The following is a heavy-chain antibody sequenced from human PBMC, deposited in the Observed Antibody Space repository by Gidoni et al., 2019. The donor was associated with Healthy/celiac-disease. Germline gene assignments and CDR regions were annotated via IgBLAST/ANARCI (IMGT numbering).Heavy chain of an antibody. D-gene: IGHD5-12*01. CDR2: ISSSSSYR. CDR3: AREAATGYEYYYYYYMDV. CDR1: RFNFKSYS. Sequence: EVQLVESGGGLVKPGGSLRLSCAAYRFNFKSYSMNWVRQDTGKGLEWFSSISSSSSYRDSADSVKGRFTISRDNAKNSLYLQMNSLRAEDTAVYYCAREAATGYEYYYYYYMDVCGKGTTVTVSS. J-gene: IGHJ6*03. V-gene: IGHV3-21*01.